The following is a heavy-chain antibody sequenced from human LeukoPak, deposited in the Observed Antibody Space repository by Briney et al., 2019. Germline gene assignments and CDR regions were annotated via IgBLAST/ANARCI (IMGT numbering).Heavy chain of an antibody. CDR1: GFTFSNYP. J-gene: IGHJ4*02. CDR3: MELHPGPY. Sequence: PGGSLRLSCVVSGFTFSNYPMNWVRQAPGKGLEWVGRIKSKTDGGTTDYAAPVKGRLTISRDDSKNTPYLQMNSLKTEDTAVYYCMELHPGPYWGQGTLVTVSS. D-gene: IGHD1-26*01. CDR2: IKSKTDGGTT. V-gene: IGHV3-15*07.